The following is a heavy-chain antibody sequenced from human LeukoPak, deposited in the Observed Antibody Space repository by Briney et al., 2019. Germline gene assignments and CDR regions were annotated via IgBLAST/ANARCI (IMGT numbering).Heavy chain of an antibody. D-gene: IGHD5-18*01. CDR3: ARAAMVTGPNWFDP. CDR1: GFTLSSFA. J-gene: IGHJ5*02. Sequence: PGGSLRLSCAPSGFTLSSFAMHWVRHAPGRGLEYVSAISSNGGSTYYAHSVKGRFTIPRDNSKNTLYLQMGSLRAEDMAVYYCARAAMVTGPNWFDPWGQGTLVTVSS. V-gene: IGHV3-64*01. CDR2: ISSNGGST.